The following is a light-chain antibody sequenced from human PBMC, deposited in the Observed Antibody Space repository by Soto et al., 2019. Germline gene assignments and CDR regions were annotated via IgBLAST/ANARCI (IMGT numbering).Light chain of an antibody. CDR1: QTIDNN. Sequence: ELVMTQSPGTLSVSPGERATLSCRASQTIDNNLAWYQQSPGQAPRLLIYAASTRATGIPPRFSGSGSGTEFTLTISSLQSEDFAFYYCQYYNNWPPSITFGQGTRLEIK. V-gene: IGKV3-15*01. J-gene: IGKJ5*01. CDR2: AAS. CDR3: QYYNNWPPSIT.